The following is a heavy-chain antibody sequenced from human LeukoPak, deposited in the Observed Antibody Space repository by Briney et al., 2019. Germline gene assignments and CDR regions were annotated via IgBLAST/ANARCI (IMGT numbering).Heavy chain of an antibody. CDR3: ARDSAVATYYGVDV. CDR1: GFTFSSYG. CDR2: ISYDGSNK. D-gene: IGHD6-19*01. Sequence: PGGSLRLSCAASGFTFSSYGMHWVRQAPGKGLEWVAVISYDGSNKYYADSVKGRFTISRDNSKNTLYLQMNSLRAEDTAVYYCARDSAVATYYGVDVWGQGITVTVSS. V-gene: IGHV3-30*03. J-gene: IGHJ6*02.